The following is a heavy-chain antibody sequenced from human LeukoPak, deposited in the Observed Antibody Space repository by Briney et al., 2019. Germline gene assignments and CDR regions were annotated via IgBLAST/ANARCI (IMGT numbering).Heavy chain of an antibody. CDR3: AKDGDCSSTSCYPGYFDY. CDR2: IRNDGSNK. CDR1: GFTFSSYG. J-gene: IGHJ4*02. Sequence: GRSLRLSCAASGFTFSSYGMHWVRQAPGKGLEWVAFIRNDGSNKYYADSVKGRFTISRDNSKNTLYLQWNSLIAEDTAVYYCAKDGDCSSTSCYPGYFDYWGQGTLVTVSS. D-gene: IGHD2-2*01. V-gene: IGHV3-30*02.